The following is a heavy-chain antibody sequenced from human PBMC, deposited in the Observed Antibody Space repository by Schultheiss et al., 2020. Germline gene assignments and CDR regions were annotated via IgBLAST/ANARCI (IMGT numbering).Heavy chain of an antibody. V-gene: IGHV3-73*01. CDR3: TRHSPYYFDY. CDR1: GFTFSSYA. Sequence: GESLKISCAASGFTFSSYAMHWVRQASGKGLEWVGRIRSKANSYATAYAASVKGRFTISRDDSKNTAYLQMNSLKTEDTAVYYCTRHSPYYFDYWGQGTLVTVSS. J-gene: IGHJ4*02. CDR2: IRSKANSYAT.